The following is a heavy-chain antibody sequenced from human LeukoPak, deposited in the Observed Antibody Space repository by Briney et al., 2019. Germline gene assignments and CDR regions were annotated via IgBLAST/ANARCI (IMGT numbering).Heavy chain of an antibody. CDR3: AKSAVPAATLLYYYGMDV. J-gene: IGHJ6*04. V-gene: IGHV3-30*18. CDR2: ISYDGSNK. D-gene: IGHD2-2*01. Sequence: GGSLRLSCAASGFTFSSYGMHWVRQAPGKGLEWVAVISYDGSNKYYADSVKGRFTISRDNSKSTLYLQMNSLRAEDTAVYYCAKSAVPAATLLYYYGMDVRGKGTTVTVSS. CDR1: GFTFSSYG.